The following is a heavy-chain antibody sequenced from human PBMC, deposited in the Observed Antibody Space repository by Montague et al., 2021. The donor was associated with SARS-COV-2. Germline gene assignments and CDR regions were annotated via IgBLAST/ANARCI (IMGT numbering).Heavy chain of an antibody. CDR3: ASPTYYYDSSGSDAFDI. D-gene: IGHD3-22*01. CDR1: GGSISSSSYY. Sequence: SETLSLTCTVSGGSISSSSYYRGWIRQPPGKGLEWIGSIYYSGGTYYNPPLKSRVTISVDTSKNQFSLKLSSVTAADTAVYYCASPTYYYDSSGSDAFDIWGQGTMVTVSS. J-gene: IGHJ3*02. V-gene: IGHV4-39*01. CDR2: IYYSGGT.